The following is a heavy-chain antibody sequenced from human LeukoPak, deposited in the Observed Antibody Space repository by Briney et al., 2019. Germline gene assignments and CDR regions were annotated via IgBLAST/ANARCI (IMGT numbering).Heavy chain of an antibody. J-gene: IGHJ3*02. CDR3: AGYDILTCYYKADKAFDI. V-gene: IGHV4-39*01. D-gene: IGHD3-9*01. CDR1: GGFIRSSSYY. CDR2: IYYSGST. Sequence: TSETLSLTCTVSGGFIRSSSYYWGWIRQPPGKGLEWIGSIYYSGSTYYNPSLKSRVTISVDTSKNQFSLKLSSVTAADTAVYYCAGYDILTCYYKADKAFDIWGQGTMVTVSS.